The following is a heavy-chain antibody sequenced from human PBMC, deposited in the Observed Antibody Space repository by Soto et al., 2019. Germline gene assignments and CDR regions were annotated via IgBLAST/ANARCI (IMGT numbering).Heavy chain of an antibody. V-gene: IGHV1-69*02. CDR3: AKSPNPWSATPSYYGMDV. CDR2: IIPVLGVE. Sequence: QVQLVQSGAEVKKPGSSVKVSCKASGGSFSSYIVSWVRQAPGQGLEWMGRIIPVLGVEYYAQKFQGRVTITADQSTSTAYMKLSSLRSEDTAVYHCAKSPNPWSATPSYYGMDVWCLGTTVTVS. D-gene: IGHD2-15*01. J-gene: IGHJ6*02. CDR1: GGSFSSYI.